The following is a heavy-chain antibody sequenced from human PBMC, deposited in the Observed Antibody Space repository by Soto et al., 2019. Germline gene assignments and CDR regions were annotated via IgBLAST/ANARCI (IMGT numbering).Heavy chain of an antibody. CDR1: GYSFTSYW. CDR3: STQSIAARPFFDY. J-gene: IGHJ4*02. D-gene: IGHD6-6*01. CDR2: IYPGDSDT. Sequence: PGESLKISCKGSGYSFTSYWIGWVRQMPGKGLEWMGIIYPGDSDTRYSPSFQGQVTISADKSTSTAYLQWSSLKASDTAMYYCSTQSIAARPFFDYWGQGTLVTV. V-gene: IGHV5-51*01.